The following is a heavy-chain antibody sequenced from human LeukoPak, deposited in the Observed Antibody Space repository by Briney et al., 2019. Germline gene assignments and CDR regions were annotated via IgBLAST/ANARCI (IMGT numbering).Heavy chain of an antibody. Sequence: ASVKVSCNASGGTFSSYAISWVRQAPGQGVEWMGRIIPILGIANYAQKFQGRVTITADKSTSTAYMELSSLRSEDTAVYYCARVWSFWFDPRGQGTLVTVSS. CDR3: ARVWSFWFDP. D-gene: IGHD2-8*02. V-gene: IGHV1-69*04. CDR1: GGTFSSYA. J-gene: IGHJ5*02. CDR2: IIPILGIA.